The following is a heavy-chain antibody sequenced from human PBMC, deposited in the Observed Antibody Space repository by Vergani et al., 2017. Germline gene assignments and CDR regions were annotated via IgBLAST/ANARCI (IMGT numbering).Heavy chain of an antibody. J-gene: IGHJ5*02. CDR3: GKTQGTVVGTWWFDH. V-gene: IGHV3-23*01. CDR2: IGGSGVHT. D-gene: IGHD1-7*01. CDR1: GFTFSSYA. Sequence: EVQLLESGGGLLQPGGSLRLSCAASGFTFSSYAMSWVRQAPGKGLEWVSLIGGSGVHTYYADSVKGRFTISRDNSKNTLYLEMNRLNVDDTAIYYCGKTQGTVVGTWWFDHWGQGTPVTVSS.